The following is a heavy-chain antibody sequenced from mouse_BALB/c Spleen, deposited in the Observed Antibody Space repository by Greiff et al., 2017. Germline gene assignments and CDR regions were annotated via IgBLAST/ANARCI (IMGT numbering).Heavy chain of an antibody. D-gene: IGHD1-1*01. CDR1: GYSLTSYG. J-gene: IGHJ4*01. CDR2: ICAGGST. V-gene: IGHV2-9*02. Sequence: QVKLQESGPGLVAPSQSLSITCTVSGYSLTSYGVHWVRQPPGKGLEWLGVICAGGSTNYNSTLMSRLSISKDNSNSQVFLKMNSLQADDTAMYTCASLNNYGRAMDYWGQGTTVTVSS. CDR3: ASLNNYGRAMDY.